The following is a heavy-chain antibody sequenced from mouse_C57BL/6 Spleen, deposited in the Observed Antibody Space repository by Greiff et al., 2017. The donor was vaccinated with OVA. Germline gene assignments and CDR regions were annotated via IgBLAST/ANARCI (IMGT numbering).Heavy chain of an antibody. CDR3: ARWGDDYFDV. Sequence: VKLVESGAGLARPGASVKLSCKASGYTFTSYGISWVQQSPGQGLEWIGEIYPGSGNTYYNEKFKGMATLTADKSSSTAYMELRSLTSEYSAVYFCARWGDDYFDVWGQGTTLTVSS. CDR1: GYTFTSYG. D-gene: IGHD2-13*01. CDR2: IYPGSGNT. J-gene: IGHJ2*01. V-gene: IGHV1-81*01.